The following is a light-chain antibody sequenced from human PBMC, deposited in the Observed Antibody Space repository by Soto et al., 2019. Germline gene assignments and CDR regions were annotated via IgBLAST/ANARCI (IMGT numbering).Light chain of an antibody. CDR1: SDIGAYNY. Sequence: QSALTQPASVSGSPGQSITISCTGTSDIGAYNYVSWYLQHPGKAPKLMIYEVVNRPSGISNRFSGSKSGNTASLTISGLQAEDEADYYCCSYADGSIYVFGTGTKLTVL. CDR2: EVV. J-gene: IGLJ1*01. V-gene: IGLV2-14*01. CDR3: CSYADGSIYV.